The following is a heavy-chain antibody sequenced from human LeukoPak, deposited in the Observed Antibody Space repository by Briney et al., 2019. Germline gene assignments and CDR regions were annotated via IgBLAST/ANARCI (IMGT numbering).Heavy chain of an antibody. J-gene: IGHJ4*02. V-gene: IGHV3-21*01. CDR2: ISSSSSYI. CDR1: GFTFSSYS. D-gene: IGHD5-12*01. Sequence: GGFLRLSCAASGFTFSSYSMNWVRQAPGKGLEWVSSISSSSSYIYYADSVKGRFTISRDNAKNSLYLQMNSLRAEDTAVYYCARVSGENTGFDYWGQGTLVTVSS. CDR3: ARVSGENTGFDY.